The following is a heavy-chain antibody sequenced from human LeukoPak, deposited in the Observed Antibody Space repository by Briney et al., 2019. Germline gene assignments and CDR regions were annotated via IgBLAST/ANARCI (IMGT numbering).Heavy chain of an antibody. CDR2: ISGSGGST. CDR3: VRRGDASSGWGGHDF. V-gene: IGHV3-23*01. D-gene: IGHD6-19*01. Sequence: GGSLRLSCAASGFTFSTYAMDWVRQAPGRGLEWVSAISGSGGSTYYADSVKGRFTISSDNSKNMVHLQMNSLTGEDTALYYCVRRGDASSGWGGHDFWGQGALVTVSS. CDR1: GFTFSTYA. J-gene: IGHJ4*02.